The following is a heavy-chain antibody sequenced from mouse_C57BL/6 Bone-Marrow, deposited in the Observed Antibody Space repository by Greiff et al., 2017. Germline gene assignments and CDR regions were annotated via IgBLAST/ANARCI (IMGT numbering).Heavy chain of an antibody. CDR1: GYAFSSSW. Sequence: QVHVKQSGPELVKPGASVKLSCKASGYAFSSSWMNWVKQRPGQGLEWIGRIYPGDGDTNYNGKFKGKATLTADKSSSTAYMELRSLTSEDSAVYFCAREGDSSGYMAYWGQGTLVTVSA. CDR3: AREGDSSGYMAY. D-gene: IGHD3-2*02. J-gene: IGHJ3*01. CDR2: IYPGDGDT. V-gene: IGHV1-82*01.